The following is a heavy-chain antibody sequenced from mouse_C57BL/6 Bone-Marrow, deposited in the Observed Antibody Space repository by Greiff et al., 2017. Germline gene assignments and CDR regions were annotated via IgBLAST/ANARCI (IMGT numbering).Heavy chain of an antibody. J-gene: IGHJ2*01. CDR1: GYTFTSYW. D-gene: IGHD2-3*01. CDR2: IDPGSGST. CDR3: EKSYDGPFDY. Sequence: QVQLQQPGAELVKPGASVKMSCKASGYTFTSYWITWVKQRPGQGLEWIGDIDPGSGSTNYNEKLKSKATLTVDTSSSTAYMQLSSLTTEDSAVYYFEKSYDGPFDYWGQGTTLTVSS. V-gene: IGHV1-55*01.